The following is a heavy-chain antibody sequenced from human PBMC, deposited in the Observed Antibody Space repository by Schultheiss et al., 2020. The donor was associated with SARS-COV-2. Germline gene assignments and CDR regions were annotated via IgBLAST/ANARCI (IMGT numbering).Heavy chain of an antibody. D-gene: IGHD6-19*01. CDR2: IYHSGST. V-gene: IGHV4-4*02. CDR3: ARPQWLDYYYYYGMDV. Sequence: SETLSLTCAVSGGSISSSNWWSWVRQPPGKGLEWIGEIYHSGSTNYNPSLKSRVTISVDTSKNQFSLKLSSVTAADTAVYYCARPQWLDYYYYYGMDVWGQGTTVTVSS. J-gene: IGHJ6*02. CDR1: GGSISSSNW.